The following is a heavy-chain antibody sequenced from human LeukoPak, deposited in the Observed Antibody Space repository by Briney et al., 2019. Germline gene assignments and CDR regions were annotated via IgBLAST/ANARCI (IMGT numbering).Heavy chain of an antibody. CDR3: AKVQFNWGPIDY. CDR1: GFTFSNFA. CDR2: IDGSGDKT. Sequence: GGSLRLSCAASGFTFSNFAIRWVRQVPGKGLEWVSSIDGSGDKTHYPDSVRGRFTVSRDNSKNTLYLQMNNLRVEDTATYFCAKVQFNWGPIDYWGQGTPVIVSS. V-gene: IGHV3-23*01. D-gene: IGHD7-27*01. J-gene: IGHJ4*02.